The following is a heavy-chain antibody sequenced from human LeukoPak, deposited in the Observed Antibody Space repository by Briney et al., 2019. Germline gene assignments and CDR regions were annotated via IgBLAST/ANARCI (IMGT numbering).Heavy chain of an antibody. J-gene: IGHJ4*02. CDR1: EFTFSGYT. Sequence: GGSLRLSCAASEFTFSGYTVNWVRQAPGKGLEWVSSISSSSSYIYYADSVKGRFTISRDNAKNSLYLQMNSLRAEDTAVYYCARAVAVDYWGQGTLVTVSS. CDR2: ISSSSSYI. D-gene: IGHD6-19*01. V-gene: IGHV3-21*01. CDR3: ARAVAVDY.